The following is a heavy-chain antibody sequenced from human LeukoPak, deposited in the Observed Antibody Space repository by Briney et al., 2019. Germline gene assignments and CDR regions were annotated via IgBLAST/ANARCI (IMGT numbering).Heavy chain of an antibody. CDR1: GSTFSSSA. J-gene: IGHJ4*02. Sequence: GGSLRLSCAASGSTFSSSAMSWVRQAPGKGLEWVAAISDTGRLSYCADFVNGRFTISRDNSKNTLSLQMNSLRAADTAVYYCTRVLRIVGATIIDYWGQGTLVTVSS. V-gene: IGHV3-23*01. CDR2: ISDTGRLS. CDR3: TRVLRIVGATIIDY. D-gene: IGHD1-26*01.